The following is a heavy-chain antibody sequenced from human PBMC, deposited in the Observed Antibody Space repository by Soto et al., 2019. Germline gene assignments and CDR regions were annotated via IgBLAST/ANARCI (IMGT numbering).Heavy chain of an antibody. Sequence: EVQLVESGGGLVQPGGSLRLSCAASGFTFSSYWMSWVRQAPGKGLEWVANIKQDGSEKYYVDSVKGRFTISRDNAKNSLYLQMNSLRAEDTAVYYCAGVAPRGYCSGGSCPGTRFDPWGQGTLVTVSS. D-gene: IGHD2-15*01. J-gene: IGHJ5*02. CDR2: IKQDGSEK. CDR3: AGVAPRGYCSGGSCPGTRFDP. CDR1: GFTFSSYW. V-gene: IGHV3-7*01.